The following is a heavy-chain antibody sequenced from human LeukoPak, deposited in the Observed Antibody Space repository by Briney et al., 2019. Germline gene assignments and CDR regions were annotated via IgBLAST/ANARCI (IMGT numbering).Heavy chain of an antibody. D-gene: IGHD6-25*01. Sequence: ASVKVSCKASGYTFTSYGITWVRQAPGQGLEWMGWISTYNGNTDCAQKVQGRVTMTTDTSTSTAYMELRSLRSDDTAVYYCARVRRQRSAFDIWGQGTMVTVSS. J-gene: IGHJ3*02. CDR1: GYTFTSYG. CDR3: ARVRRQRSAFDI. V-gene: IGHV1-18*01. CDR2: ISTYNGNT.